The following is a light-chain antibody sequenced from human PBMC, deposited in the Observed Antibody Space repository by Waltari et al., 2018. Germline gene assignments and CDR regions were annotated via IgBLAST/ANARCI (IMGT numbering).Light chain of an antibody. CDR1: SSDVGGYDS. J-gene: IGLJ3*02. CDR3: CSYKRGATWV. Sequence: QSVLTQPASVSGYPGQSITIPCTGTSSDVGGYDSVSWYQQSPGKAPKLIIYDVVKRPSGVSTRFSASKSDNTASLTISGLQAEDEGDYYCCSYKRGATWVFGGGTALTVL. V-gene: IGLV2-14*03. CDR2: DVV.